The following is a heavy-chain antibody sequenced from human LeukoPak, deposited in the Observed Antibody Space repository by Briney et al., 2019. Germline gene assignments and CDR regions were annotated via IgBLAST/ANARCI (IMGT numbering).Heavy chain of an antibody. D-gene: IGHD3-22*01. Sequence: SVKVSCKASGGTFSSYAISWVRQAPGQGLEWMGGIIPIFGTANYAQKFQGRVTITTDESTSTAYMELSSLRSEDTAVYYCARDSWGYDSSGYYYPLGYFDYWGQGTLVTVSS. CDR1: GGTFSSYA. CDR3: ARDSWGYDSSGYYYPLGYFDY. CDR2: IIPIFGTA. J-gene: IGHJ4*02. V-gene: IGHV1-69*05.